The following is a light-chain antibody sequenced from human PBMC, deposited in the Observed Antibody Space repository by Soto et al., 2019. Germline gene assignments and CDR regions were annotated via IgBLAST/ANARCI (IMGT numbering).Light chain of an antibody. CDR3: MQSTQLPPT. V-gene: IGKV2D-29*02. J-gene: IGKJ5*01. CDR2: EVS. Sequence: DVVMTQTPLSLSVTPGQPASISCKSSQSLLHITGETFLFWYLQKPGQSPQLLIYEVSTRVSGVPDRFSGSGSGTDFTLEISRVETDDVGIYYCMQSTQLPPTFGQGTRLEI. CDR1: QSLLHITGETF.